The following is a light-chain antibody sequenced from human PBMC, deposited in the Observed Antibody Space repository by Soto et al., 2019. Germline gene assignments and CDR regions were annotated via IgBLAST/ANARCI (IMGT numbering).Light chain of an antibody. CDR2: EVS. J-gene: IGLJ3*02. Sequence: QSALTQPASVPGSPGQSITISCTGTSSDVGGYNYVSWYQQHPDKAPKLMIYEVSNRPSGVSNRFSGSKSGNTASLTISGPQPEDEADYYCSSYTSSSTWVFGGGTKLTVL. CDR3: SSYTSSSTWV. V-gene: IGLV2-14*01. CDR1: SSDVGGYNY.